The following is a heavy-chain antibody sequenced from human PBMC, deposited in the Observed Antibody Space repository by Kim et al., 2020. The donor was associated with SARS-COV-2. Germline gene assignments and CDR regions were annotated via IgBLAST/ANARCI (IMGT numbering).Heavy chain of an antibody. CDR3: TREVVVPVRLYYFDY. CDR1: GFTFGDYA. CDR2: IRSKAYGGTT. Sequence: GGSLRLSCTASGFTFGDYAMSWFRQAPGKGLEWVGFIRSKAYGGTTEYAASVKGRFTISRDDSKSIAYLQMNSLKTEDTAVYYCTREVVVPVRLYYFDYWGQGTLVTVSS. D-gene: IGHD2-2*01. J-gene: IGHJ4*02. V-gene: IGHV3-49*03.